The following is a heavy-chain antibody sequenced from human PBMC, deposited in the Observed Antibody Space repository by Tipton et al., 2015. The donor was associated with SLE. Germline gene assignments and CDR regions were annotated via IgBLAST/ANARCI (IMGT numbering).Heavy chain of an antibody. CDR3: ARAPGLDRDYYYYYYMDV. D-gene: IGHD3/OR15-3a*01. Sequence: TLSLTCTVSGGSVSGYYWSWIRQPPGKGLEWIGEINHSGGTNYNPSLKSRVTISVDTSKNQFSLKLSSVTAADTAVYYCARAPGLDRDYYYYYYMDVWGKGTTVTVSS. CDR2: INHSGGT. CDR1: GGSVSGYY. V-gene: IGHV4-34*01. J-gene: IGHJ6*03.